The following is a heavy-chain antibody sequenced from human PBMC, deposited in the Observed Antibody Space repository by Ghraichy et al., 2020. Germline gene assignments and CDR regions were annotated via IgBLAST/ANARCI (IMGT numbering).Heavy chain of an antibody. CDR1: GFTFSSYA. D-gene: IGHD6-13*01. Sequence: GSLRLSCAASGFTFSSYAMHWVRQAPGKGLEWVAVISYDGSNKYYADSVKGRFTISRDNSKNTLYLQMNSLRAEDTAVYYCARDPGIAAAGYGFYGMDVWGQGTTVIVSS. CDR2: ISYDGSNK. V-gene: IGHV3-30-3*01. J-gene: IGHJ6*02. CDR3: ARDPGIAAAGYGFYGMDV.